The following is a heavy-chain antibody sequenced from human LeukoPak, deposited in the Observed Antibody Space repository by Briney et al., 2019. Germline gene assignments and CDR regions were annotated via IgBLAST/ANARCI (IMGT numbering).Heavy chain of an antibody. D-gene: IGHD3-22*01. CDR3: TRHGGRDYYDSSEDAFDI. J-gene: IGHJ3*02. V-gene: IGHV3-73*01. CDR2: IRSKAHSYAT. CDR1: GFTFSNAW. Sequence: GGSLRLSCAASGFTFSNAWMSWVRQAPGKGLEWVGRIRSKAHSYATAYAASVKGRFTISRDDSKNTAYLQMNSLKTEDTAVYYCTRHGGRDYYDSSEDAFDIWGQGTMVIVSS.